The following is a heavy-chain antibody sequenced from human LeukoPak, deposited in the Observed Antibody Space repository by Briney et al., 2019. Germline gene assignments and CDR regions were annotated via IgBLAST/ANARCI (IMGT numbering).Heavy chain of an antibody. V-gene: IGHV3-7*01. CDR1: GFTFSSHW. Sequence: GGSLRLSCAASGFTFSSHWMSWVRQAPGKGLEWVANIKQDGSEKYYVDSVRGRFTISRDNAKNSLYLQMNSLRAEDTSVYYCARSMAASGDAFDLWGQGTMVSISS. CDR3: ARSMAASGDAFDL. D-gene: IGHD6-13*01. CDR2: IKQDGSEK. J-gene: IGHJ3*01.